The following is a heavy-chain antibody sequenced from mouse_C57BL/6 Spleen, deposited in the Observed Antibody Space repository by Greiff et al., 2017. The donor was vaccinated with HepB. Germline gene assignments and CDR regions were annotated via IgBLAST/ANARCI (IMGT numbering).Heavy chain of an antibody. D-gene: IGHD2-4*01. Sequence: EVMLVESGGGLVKPGGSLKLSCAASGFTFSSYAMSWVRQTPEKRLEWVATISDGGSYTYYPDNVKGRFTISRDNAKNNLYLQMSHLKSEDTAMYYCAREFDYDRGFAYWGQGTLVTVSA. CDR3: AREFDYDRGFAY. CDR2: ISDGGSYT. J-gene: IGHJ3*01. CDR1: GFTFSSYA. V-gene: IGHV5-4*01.